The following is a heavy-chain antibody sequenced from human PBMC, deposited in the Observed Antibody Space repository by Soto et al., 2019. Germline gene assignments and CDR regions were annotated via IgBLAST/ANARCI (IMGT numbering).Heavy chain of an antibody. Sequence: GGSLRLSCAASGFTFSSYWMSWVRQAPGKGLEWVANIKQDGSEKYYVDSVKGRFTISRDNAKNSLYLQMNSLRAEDTAVYYCARENGYYDFWSGYYTYMDVWGKGTTVTVSS. CDR2: IKQDGSEK. V-gene: IGHV3-7*01. D-gene: IGHD3-3*01. CDR1: GFTFSSYW. CDR3: ARENGYYDFWSGYYTYMDV. J-gene: IGHJ6*03.